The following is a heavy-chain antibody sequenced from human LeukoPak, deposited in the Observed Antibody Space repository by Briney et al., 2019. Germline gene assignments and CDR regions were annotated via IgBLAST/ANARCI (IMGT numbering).Heavy chain of an antibody. Sequence: GGSLRLSCAASGFTFSSYAMSWVRQAPGKGLEWVSAISGSGGSTYYADSVKGRFTISRDNSKNTLYLQMNSLRAEDTAVYYCAKDASYYDSSGYDTYFDHWGQGTLVTVSS. V-gene: IGHV3-23*01. D-gene: IGHD3-22*01. CDR3: AKDASYYDSSGYDTYFDH. J-gene: IGHJ4*02. CDR2: ISGSGGST. CDR1: GFTFSSYA.